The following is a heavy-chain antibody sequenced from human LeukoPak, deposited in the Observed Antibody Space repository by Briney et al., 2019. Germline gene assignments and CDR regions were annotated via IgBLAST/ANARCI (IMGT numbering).Heavy chain of an antibody. CDR1: GYTFTGYY. V-gene: IGHV1-2*02. J-gene: IGHJ6*03. Sequence: ASVKVSCKASGYTFTGYYMHWVRQAPGQGLEWMGWINPNSGGTNYAQKFQGRVTMTRDTSISTAYMELSRLRSDDTAAYYCARGIAENYYYYYMDVWGKGTTVTIPS. D-gene: IGHD6-13*01. CDR3: ARGIAENYYYYYMDV. CDR2: INPNSGGT.